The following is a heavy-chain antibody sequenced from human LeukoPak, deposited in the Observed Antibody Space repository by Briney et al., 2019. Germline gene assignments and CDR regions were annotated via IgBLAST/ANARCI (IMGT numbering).Heavy chain of an antibody. CDR3: ARARLRMVRDESFDY. V-gene: IGHV1-2*02. J-gene: IGHJ4*02. CDR1: AYGFTCYY. Sequence: GASVTLSFNSSAYGFTCYYLHWVWQPHAQGHGRVWLINTNSSGTNSAQKLRGGVTLTRDTSLSTAYMELSRLRSDDTAVYYCARARLRMVRDESFDYWGQGTLVTVSS. CDR2: INTNSSGT. D-gene: IGHD3-10*01.